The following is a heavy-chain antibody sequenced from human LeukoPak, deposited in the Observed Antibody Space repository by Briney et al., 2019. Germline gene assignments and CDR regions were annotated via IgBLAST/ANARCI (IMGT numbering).Heavy chain of an antibody. J-gene: IGHJ4*02. Sequence: GESLKISCKGSGYSFTSYWIGWVRQMPGKGLEWVGIIYPGDSDTRYSPSFQGQVTISADKSISTAYLQWSSLKASDTAMYYCARQPYYDFWSGYYPSYFDYWGQGTLVTVSS. D-gene: IGHD3-3*01. CDR3: ARQPYYDFWSGYYPSYFDY. CDR2: IYPGDSDT. CDR1: GYSFTSYW. V-gene: IGHV5-51*01.